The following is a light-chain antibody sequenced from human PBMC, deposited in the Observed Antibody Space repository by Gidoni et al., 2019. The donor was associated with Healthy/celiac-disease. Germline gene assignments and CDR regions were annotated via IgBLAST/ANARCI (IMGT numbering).Light chain of an antibody. V-gene: IGKV3-11*01. Sequence: EIVLTQSPATLSLSPGERATLSCRASQSVSSYLAWYQQKPGQAPRVLIYDASNRATGIPTRLSGSESGTDFTLTISSLEPEDFAVYYCQQRSNWPTFGGGTKVEIK. CDR1: QSVSSY. CDR2: DAS. J-gene: IGKJ4*01. CDR3: QQRSNWPT.